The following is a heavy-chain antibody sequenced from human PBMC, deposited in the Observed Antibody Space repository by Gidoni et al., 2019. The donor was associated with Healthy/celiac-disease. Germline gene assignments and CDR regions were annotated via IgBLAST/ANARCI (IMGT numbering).Heavy chain of an antibody. Sequence: QITLKESGPTLVKPTQTLTPTCTFSGFSLSTSGVGVGWIRQPPGKALEWLALIYWDDDKRYSPSLKSRLTITKDTSKNQVVLTMTNMDPVDTATYYCAHREGVAGTFAWFDPWGQGTLVTVSS. CDR3: AHREGVAGTFAWFDP. J-gene: IGHJ5*02. D-gene: IGHD6-19*01. CDR2: IYWDDDK. CDR1: GFSLSTSGVG. V-gene: IGHV2-5*02.